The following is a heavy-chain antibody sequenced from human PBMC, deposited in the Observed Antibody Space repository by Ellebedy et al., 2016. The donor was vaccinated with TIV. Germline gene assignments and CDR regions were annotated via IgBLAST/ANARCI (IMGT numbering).Heavy chain of an antibody. Sequence: AASVKVSCKASSYSFTTFGINWVRQAPGQGLEWLGWISVYSGIPRYSKGLLGRLTLTTDTSTTTAYMELGSLTSDDTAVYYCARGPAQYGDYGPSFDPWGQGTLVTVSS. CDR1: SYSFTTFG. V-gene: IGHV1-18*04. CDR2: ISVYSGIP. CDR3: ARGPAQYGDYGPSFDP. D-gene: IGHD4-17*01. J-gene: IGHJ5*02.